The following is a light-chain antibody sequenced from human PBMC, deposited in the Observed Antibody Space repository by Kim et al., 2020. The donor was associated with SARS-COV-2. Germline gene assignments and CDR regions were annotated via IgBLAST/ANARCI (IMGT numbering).Light chain of an antibody. CDR3: QKYNTAPWT. J-gene: IGKJ1*01. CDR2: GAS. Sequence: ASVGDRVTITCRASQDIANSLAWYQQKPGTVPKVLIYGASALQSGVPSRFSGSGSGTEFTLTIGSLQTEDVATYYCQKYNTAPWTFGPGTKVDIK. V-gene: IGKV1-27*01. CDR1: QDIANS.